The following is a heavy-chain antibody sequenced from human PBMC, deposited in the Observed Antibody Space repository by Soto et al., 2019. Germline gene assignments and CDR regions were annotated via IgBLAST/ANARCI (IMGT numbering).Heavy chain of an antibody. D-gene: IGHD1-26*01. CDR3: ARGTRVVGSEFDC. Sequence: SVKVSCKASGGTFSSYASSWVRQAPGQGLEWMGGIIPIFGTANYAQKFQGRVTITADESTSTAYMELSSLRSEDTAVYYCARGTRVVGSEFDCFGQRTLVTVCS. CDR1: GGTFSSYA. CDR2: IIPIFGTA. V-gene: IGHV1-69*13. J-gene: IGHJ4*02.